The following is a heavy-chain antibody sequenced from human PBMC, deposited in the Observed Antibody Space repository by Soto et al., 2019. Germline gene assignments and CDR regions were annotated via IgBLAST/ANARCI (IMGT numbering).Heavy chain of an antibody. Sequence: QVQLVESGGGLGKPGGALRLSCAASGFTFSDYYMSWIRQAPGKGPEGISCINSRSTYTNYADSVKCRFTVSRDNAKNSLYLQMTSLTADDTAFYYCARADNSGYLNWFDPWGQGTLVTVSS. V-gene: IGHV3-11*06. J-gene: IGHJ5*02. D-gene: IGHD3-22*01. CDR1: GFTFSDYY. CDR2: INSRSTYT. CDR3: ARADNSGYLNWFDP.